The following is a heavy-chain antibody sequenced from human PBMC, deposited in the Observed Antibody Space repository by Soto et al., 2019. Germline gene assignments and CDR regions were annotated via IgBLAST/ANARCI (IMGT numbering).Heavy chain of an antibody. CDR1: GFTFSNYW. CDR3: ARGDCVGGTCYSLAGSFYYYMDV. D-gene: IGHD2-15*01. Sequence: EVQLVESGGGLVQPGGSLRLSCVASGFTFSNYWMYWVRQAPGEGLVWVSRINSDGSVSSYADSVKGRLTISRDNVKNTLYLQMDSLRAEDMAVYYCARGDCVGGTCYSLAGSFYYYMDVWGKGTTVTVFS. V-gene: IGHV3-74*01. J-gene: IGHJ6*03. CDR2: INSDGSVS.